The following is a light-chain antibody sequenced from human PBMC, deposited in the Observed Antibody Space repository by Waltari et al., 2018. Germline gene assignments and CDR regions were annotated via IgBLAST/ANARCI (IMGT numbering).Light chain of an antibody. CDR2: GAS. CDR3: LQHNNYPLT. Sequence: DIQMTQSPSSLSASVGDRVTITCRASQAIRIDLGWFQQKPGKAPKRLIHGASRLQSGVPSRFSGSGSGTEFTLTINRLQPEDFATYYCLQHNNYPLTFGGGTKVEI. CDR1: QAIRID. V-gene: IGKV1-17*01. J-gene: IGKJ4*01.